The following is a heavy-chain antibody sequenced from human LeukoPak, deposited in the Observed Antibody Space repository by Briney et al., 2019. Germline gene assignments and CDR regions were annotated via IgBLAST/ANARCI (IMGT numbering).Heavy chain of an antibody. J-gene: IGHJ4*02. D-gene: IGHD6-6*01. CDR1: GGSISSSSYY. V-gene: IGHV4-39*01. Sequence: KASETLSLTCTVSGGSISSSSYYCGWIRQPPGKGLEWIGSIYYSGSTYYNPSLKSRVTISVDTSKNQFSLKLSSVTAADTAVHYCARSSIAARRGFDYWGQGTLVTVSS. CDR3: ARSSIAARRGFDY. CDR2: IYYSGST.